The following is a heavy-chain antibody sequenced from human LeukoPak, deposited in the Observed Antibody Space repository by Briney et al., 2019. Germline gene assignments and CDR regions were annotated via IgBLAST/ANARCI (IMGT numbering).Heavy chain of an antibody. V-gene: IGHV1-2*02. CDR3: ARDYQAGGDY. D-gene: IGHD3-16*01. J-gene: IGHJ4*02. Sequence: ASVKVSCKASGYTFTGYYIHWVRQAPGQGLEWMGWINPNSGDTNYAQKFQGRVTMTRDTSINTVYMEPSRLRSDDTAVFYCARDYQAGGDYWGQGTLVTVSS. CDR2: INPNSGDT. CDR1: GYTFTGYY.